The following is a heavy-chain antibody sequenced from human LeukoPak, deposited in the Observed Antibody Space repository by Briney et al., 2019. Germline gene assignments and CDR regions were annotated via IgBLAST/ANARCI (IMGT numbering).Heavy chain of an antibody. CDR2: IFYSGST. D-gene: IGHD3-10*01. V-gene: IGHV4-38-2*02. CDR3: AKSNGYGLVDI. CDR1: GYSISSNYH. Sequence: SETLSLTCTVSGYSISSNYHWGWIRQPPGKGLEWIGNIFYSGSTYYSPSLKSRVTISLDTSRNQFSLKLNSVTAADTAVYYCAKSNGYGLVDIWGQGTMVTVSS. J-gene: IGHJ3*02.